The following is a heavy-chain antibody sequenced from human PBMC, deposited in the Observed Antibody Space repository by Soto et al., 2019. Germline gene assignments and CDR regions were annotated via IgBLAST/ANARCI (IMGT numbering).Heavy chain of an antibody. CDR2: SSNSGST. Sequence: PSETLSLTCTVSGGSVTSDEDYWTWIRQSPGKGLEWIGYSSNSGSTGYNPSLKTRLSMSVDRSKNQFTLRLTSVPAADTAVYFCATESGSTYGYFDHWGQGTQVTVSS. J-gene: IGHJ4*02. D-gene: IGHD5-18*01. V-gene: IGHV4-30-4*01. CDR1: GGSVTSDEDY. CDR3: ATESGSTYGYFDH.